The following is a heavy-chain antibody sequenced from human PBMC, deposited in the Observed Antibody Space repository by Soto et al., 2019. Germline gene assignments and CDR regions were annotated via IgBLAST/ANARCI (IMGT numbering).Heavy chain of an antibody. Sequence: QVQLVESGGGVVQPGRSLRLSCAASGFTFKSYGIHWVRQAPGKGLEWVAVISYDGSNKYYADSVKGRFTISRDNSNNTLNLQMNSLRVENTAVYYCAKGGVWDSSSSGVVDYWGQGTLFTVSS. J-gene: IGHJ4*02. CDR2: ISYDGSNK. V-gene: IGHV3-30*18. CDR1: GFTFKSYG. CDR3: AKGGVWDSSSSGVVDY. D-gene: IGHD6-6*01.